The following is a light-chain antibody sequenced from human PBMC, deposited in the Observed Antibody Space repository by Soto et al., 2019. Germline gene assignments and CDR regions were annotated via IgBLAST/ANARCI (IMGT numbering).Light chain of an antibody. V-gene: IGKV3-20*01. CDR3: HQYGNSPQT. CDR1: QSVSNNY. Sequence: EIVLTQSPGTLSLSPGERATLSCRASQSVSNNYLAWYQQKPGQAPRLLIYDASVRATGIPARFSGSGSGTVFTLTINILEPDDFAVYYCHQYGNSPQTFGQGTKVDIK. CDR2: DAS. J-gene: IGKJ1*01.